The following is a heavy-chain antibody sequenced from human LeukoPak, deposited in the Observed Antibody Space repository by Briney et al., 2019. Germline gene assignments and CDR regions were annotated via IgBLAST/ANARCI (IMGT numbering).Heavy chain of an antibody. J-gene: IGHJ4*02. Sequence: SETLSLTCAVYGGSFSGYYWSWIRQPPGKGLEWIGEINHSGSINYNPSLKSRVTISVDTSKHQFSLKLSSVTAADTAVYYCARAPMYYYGSGRFVYSWGQGTLVTVSS. CDR2: INHSGSI. V-gene: IGHV4-34*01. CDR1: GGSFSGYY. D-gene: IGHD3-10*01. CDR3: ARAPMYYYGSGRFVYS.